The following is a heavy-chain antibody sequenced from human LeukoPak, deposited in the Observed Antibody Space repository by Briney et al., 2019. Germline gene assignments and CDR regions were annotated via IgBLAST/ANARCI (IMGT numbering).Heavy chain of an antibody. J-gene: IGHJ5*02. D-gene: IGHD3-9*01. Sequence: TGGSLRLSCAASGFTFSSYAMSWVRQAPGKGLEWVSAISGSGGSTYYADSVKGRFTISRDNSKNTLYLQMNSLRADDTAVYYCSHYDILTGYVFDPWGQGTLVTVSS. V-gene: IGHV3-23*01. CDR3: SHYDILTGYVFDP. CDR2: ISGSGGST. CDR1: GFTFSSYA.